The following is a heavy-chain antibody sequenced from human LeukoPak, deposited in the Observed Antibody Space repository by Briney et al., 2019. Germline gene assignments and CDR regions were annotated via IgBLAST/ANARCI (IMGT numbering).Heavy chain of an antibody. CDR3: AKSPPYCSGGSCYPGAMFG. CDR2: ISGSGGST. J-gene: IGHJ4*02. V-gene: IGHV3-23*01. D-gene: IGHD2-15*01. Sequence: GGSLRLSCAASGFTFSSYAMSWVRQAPGKGLEWVSAISGSGGSTYYADSVKGRFTISRDNSKNTLYLQMNSLRAEDTAVYYCAKSPPYCSGGSCYPGAMFGWGQGNLVTVSS. CDR1: GFTFSSYA.